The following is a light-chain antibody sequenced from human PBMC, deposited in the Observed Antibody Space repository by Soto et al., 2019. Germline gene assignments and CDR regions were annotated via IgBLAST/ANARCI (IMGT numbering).Light chain of an antibody. Sequence: EIVLTQSPGTLSLSPGDRATLSCRASQSVSSSYLAWYQQKPGQAPRLLIYGASNRATGIPDRFSGSGPGTDFTLTISRLEPEDFAVYYCQQYDNSPLTFGGGTKVDIK. CDR1: QSVSSSY. V-gene: IGKV3-20*01. J-gene: IGKJ4*01. CDR3: QQYDNSPLT. CDR2: GAS.